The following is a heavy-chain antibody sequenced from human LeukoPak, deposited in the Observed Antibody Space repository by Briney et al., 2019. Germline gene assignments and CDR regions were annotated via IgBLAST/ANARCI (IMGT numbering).Heavy chain of an antibody. V-gene: IGHV3-30*09. Sequence: GGSLRLSCAASGFSFSSYSIHWVRQAPGKGLEWVAVISSDGNSKNFALSVKGRFAISRDNSKNTLFLQMNNLRSEDTALCYCVSPTADYPFLYYFDSWGQGTLVTVSS. CDR3: VSPTADYPFLYYFDS. CDR2: ISSDGNSK. CDR1: GFSFSSYS. D-gene: IGHD5-12*01. J-gene: IGHJ4*02.